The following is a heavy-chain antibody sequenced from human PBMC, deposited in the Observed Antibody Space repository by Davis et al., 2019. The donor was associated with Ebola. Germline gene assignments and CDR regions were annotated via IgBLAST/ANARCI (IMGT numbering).Heavy chain of an antibody. Sequence: SETLSLTCAVYGGSFSGYYWSWIRQPPGKGLDWIGEINHSGSTNYNPSLKSRVTISVDTSKNQFSLKLSSVTAADTAVYYCARGPSLRNFDYWGQGTLVTVSS. V-gene: IGHV4-34*01. CDR2: INHSGST. D-gene: IGHD3-16*01. CDR1: GGSFSGYY. J-gene: IGHJ4*02. CDR3: ARGPSLRNFDY.